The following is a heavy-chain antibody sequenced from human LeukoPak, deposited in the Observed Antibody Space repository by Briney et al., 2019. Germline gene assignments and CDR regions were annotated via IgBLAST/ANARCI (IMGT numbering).Heavy chain of an antibody. CDR2: IYYSGST. Sequence: SETLSLTCTVSGASISSSSYYWGWIRQPPGKGLEWIGSIYYSGSTYYNPSLKSRVTISVDTSKNQFSLKLSSVTTADTAVYYCARDLRYEWLRFPYFDYWGQGTLVTVSS. CDR1: GASISSSSYY. CDR3: ARDLRYEWLRFPYFDY. V-gene: IGHV4-39*07. D-gene: IGHD5-12*01. J-gene: IGHJ4*02.